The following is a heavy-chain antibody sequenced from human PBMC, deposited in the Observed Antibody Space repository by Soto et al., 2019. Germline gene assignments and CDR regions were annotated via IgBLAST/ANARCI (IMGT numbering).Heavy chain of an antibody. CDR2: ISAYNGNT. D-gene: IGHD2-2*03. Sequence: GASVKVSCKASGYTFTSYGISWVRQAPGQGLEWMGWISAYNGNTNYAQKLQGRVTMTTDTSTSTAYMELRSLRFDDTAVYFCARTSLSGYCSSTSCYAPPDYWGQGTLVTVSS. J-gene: IGHJ4*02. CDR3: ARTSLSGYCSSTSCYAPPDY. CDR1: GYTFTSYG. V-gene: IGHV1-18*01.